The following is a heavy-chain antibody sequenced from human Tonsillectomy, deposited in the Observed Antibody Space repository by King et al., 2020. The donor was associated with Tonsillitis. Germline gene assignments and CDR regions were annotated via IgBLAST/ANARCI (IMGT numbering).Heavy chain of an antibody. CDR2: ISSNGYGGTT. CDR1: GFTFGDFG. D-gene: IGHD2-2*01. V-gene: IGHV3-49*03. J-gene: IGHJ6*03. CDR3: TPDIEIVPAPISWHQKVYYYCMDV. Sequence: VQLVESGGGLVQPGRSLRLSCTASGFTFGDFGVSWFRQAPGKGLEWVGFISSNGYGGTTENAASVKGRFTISRDDSKSIAYLQMNSLKTEDTAVYYCTPDIEIVPAPISWHQKVYYYCMDVWGKGTTVTVSS.